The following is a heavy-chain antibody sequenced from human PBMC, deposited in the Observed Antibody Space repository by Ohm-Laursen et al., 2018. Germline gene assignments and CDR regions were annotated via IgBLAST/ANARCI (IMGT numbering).Heavy chain of an antibody. D-gene: IGHD4-23*01. CDR1: GFTVSNSY. CDR2: IYSGGGT. CDR3: ARGSFYGGSPYWYFDL. V-gene: IGHV3-66*01. J-gene: IGHJ2*01. Sequence: SLRLSRAATGFTVSNSYMNWVRQAPGKGLEWVSVIYSGGGTFYADSVKGRFTISRDNSKNTVYLQVNSLRPEDTTVYYCARGSFYGGSPYWYFDLWGRGTLVTVSS.